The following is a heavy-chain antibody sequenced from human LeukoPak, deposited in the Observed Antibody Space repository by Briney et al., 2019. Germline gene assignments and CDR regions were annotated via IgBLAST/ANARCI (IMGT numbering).Heavy chain of an antibody. V-gene: IGHV4-4*02. D-gene: IGHD4-23*01. Sequence: SGTLSLTCAVSGGSISSSNWWSCVRQPPGKGLEWIGEIYHSGSTNYNPSLKSRVTISVDKSKNQFSLKLSSVTAADTAVYYCAREADYGGNSEGFDYWGQGTLVTVSS. J-gene: IGHJ4*02. CDR2: IYHSGST. CDR1: GGSISSSNW. CDR3: AREADYGGNSEGFDY.